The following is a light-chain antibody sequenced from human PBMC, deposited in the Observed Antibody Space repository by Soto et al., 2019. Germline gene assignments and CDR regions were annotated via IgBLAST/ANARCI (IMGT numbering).Light chain of an antibody. CDR2: GVS. CDR3: QQRSNWPPGYS. Sequence: EILMTQSPATLSVSPGERATLSCRASQSVGSKLAWLQQKPGQAPRLLIYGVSSRATGIPARFSGSGSGTEFTLTISSLQAEDVAVYYCQQRSNWPPGYSFGQGTKVDIK. CDR1: QSVGSK. V-gene: IGKV3-15*01. J-gene: IGKJ2*01.